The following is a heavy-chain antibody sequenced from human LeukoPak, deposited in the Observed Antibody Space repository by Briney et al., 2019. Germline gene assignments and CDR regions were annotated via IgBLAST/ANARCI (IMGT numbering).Heavy chain of an antibody. V-gene: IGHV1-69*13. J-gene: IGHJ6*02. CDR3: ASGPNLRLGYGDYYYYFRMDV. CDR1: GGTFSSYA. CDR2: IIPIFGTA. Sequence: SVTVSCTASGGTFSSYAISWVRQAPGQGLEWMGGIIPIFGTANYAQKFQGRVTITADESTSTAYMELSSLRSEDTAVYYCASGPNLRLGYGDYYYYFRMDVWGQGTTGTVSS. D-gene: IGHD4-17*01.